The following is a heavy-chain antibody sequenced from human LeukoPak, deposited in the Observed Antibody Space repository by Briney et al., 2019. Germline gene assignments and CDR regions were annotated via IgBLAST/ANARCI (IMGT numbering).Heavy chain of an antibody. CDR1: GYTLTELS. Sequence: ASVKVSCKVSGYTLTELSMHWVRQAPGKGLEWMGGFDPEDGETIYAQKFQGRVTMTTDTSTSTAYMELRSLRSDDTAVYYCARESGSRYSGSYGGLGYWGQGTLVTVSS. J-gene: IGHJ4*02. V-gene: IGHV1-24*01. CDR2: FDPEDGET. D-gene: IGHD1-26*01. CDR3: ARESGSRYSGSYGGLGY.